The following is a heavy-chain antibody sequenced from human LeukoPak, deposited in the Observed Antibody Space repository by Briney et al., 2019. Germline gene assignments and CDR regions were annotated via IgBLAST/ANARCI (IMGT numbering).Heavy chain of an antibody. J-gene: IGHJ4*02. CDR2: IYYSGST. CDR1: GGSISSYY. D-gene: IGHD5-12*01. CDR3: ARHERGYSGYDWQWLAGGSYFDY. Sequence: KPSETLSLTCTVSGGSISSYYWSWIRQPPGKGLEWIGYIYYSGSTNYNPSLKSRVTISVDTSKNQFSLKLSSVTAADTAVYYCARHERGYSGYDWQWLAGGSYFDYWGQGTLVTVSS. V-gene: IGHV4-59*08.